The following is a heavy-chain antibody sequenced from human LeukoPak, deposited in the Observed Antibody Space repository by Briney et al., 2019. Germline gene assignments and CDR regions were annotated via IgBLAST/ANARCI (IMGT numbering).Heavy chain of an antibody. V-gene: IGHV3-33*01. CDR3: ARDLPGLDV. D-gene: IGHD2-2*01. J-gene: IGHJ6*04. CDR2: IWYDGSNK. CDR1: GFTFRTYG. Sequence: GRSLRLSCAASGFTFRTYGMHWVRQAPGKGLEWVAVIWYDGSNKYYADSVKGRFTISRDNSKNTLYLQMNSLRAEDTAVYYCARDLPGLDVWGKGTTVTVSS.